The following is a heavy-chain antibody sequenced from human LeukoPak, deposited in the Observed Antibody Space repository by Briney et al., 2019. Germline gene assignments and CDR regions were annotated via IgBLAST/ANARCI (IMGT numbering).Heavy chain of an antibody. V-gene: IGHV1-69*04. Sequence: ASVKVSRKASGGTFSSYAISWVRQAPGQGLEWMGRIIPIFGIANYAQKFQGRVTITADKSTSTAYMELSSLRSEDTAVYYCARAGSGIVGATPGADYWGQGTLVTVSS. CDR2: IIPIFGIA. J-gene: IGHJ4*02. D-gene: IGHD1-26*01. CDR3: ARAGSGIVGATPGADY. CDR1: GGTFSSYA.